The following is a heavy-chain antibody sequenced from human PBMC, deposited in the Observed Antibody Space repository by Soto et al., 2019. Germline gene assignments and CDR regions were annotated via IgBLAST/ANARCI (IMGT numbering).Heavy chain of an antibody. Sequence: SETLSLTCAVYGGSFSGHFWNWIRQPPGKGLEWIGEINHSGSTNYNPSLKSRVTISVDTSKNQFSLKLSSVTAADMAVYYCVRRVKDSSGYYHFDYWGQGTLVTVS. V-gene: IGHV4-34*01. D-gene: IGHD3-22*01. CDR3: VRRVKDSSGYYHFDY. CDR1: GGSFSGHF. J-gene: IGHJ4*02. CDR2: INHSGST.